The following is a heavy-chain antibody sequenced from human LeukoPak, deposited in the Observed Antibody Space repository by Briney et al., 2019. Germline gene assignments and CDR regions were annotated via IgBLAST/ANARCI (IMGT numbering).Heavy chain of an antibody. V-gene: IGHV4-61*02. D-gene: IGHD6-13*01. J-gene: IGHJ4*02. CDR3: ARGLSSWSAYYFDY. CDR2: IYTSGST. CDR1: GGSISSGSYY. Sequence: SETPSLTCTVSGGSISSGSYYWRWIRQPAGKGLEWIGRIYTSGSTNYNPSLKSRVTISVDTSKNQFSLKLSSVTAADTAVYYCARGLSSWSAYYFDYWGQGTLVTVSS.